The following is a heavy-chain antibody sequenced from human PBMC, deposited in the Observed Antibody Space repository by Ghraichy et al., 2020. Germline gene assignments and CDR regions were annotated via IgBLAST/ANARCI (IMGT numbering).Heavy chain of an antibody. J-gene: IGHJ4*02. CDR2: IYYSGST. CDR3: AIYRGTAPYYFDY. CDR1: GGSISSGGYY. D-gene: IGHD2-21*02. V-gene: IGHV4-31*03. Sequence: SQTLSLTCTVSGGSISSGGYYWSWIRQHPGKGLEWIGYIYYSGSTYYNPSLKSRVTISIDTSSNQFSLKVSSVTAADTAVYYCAIYRGTAPYYFDYWGQGTLVTVSS.